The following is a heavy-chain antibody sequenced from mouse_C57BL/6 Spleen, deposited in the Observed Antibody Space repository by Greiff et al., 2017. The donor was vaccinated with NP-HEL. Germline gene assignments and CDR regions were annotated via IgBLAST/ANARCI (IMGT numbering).Heavy chain of an antibody. CDR1: GYTFPEYT. D-gene: IGHD1-1*01. V-gene: IGHV1-62-2*01. CDR2: FYPGSGSI. CDR3: ARHEGSVSSHYYAMDY. Sequence: VQRVESGAELVKPGASVKLSCKASGYTFPEYTIHWVKQRSGQGLEWIGWFYPGSGSIKYNEKFKDKATLTADKSSSTVYMELSRLTSEDSAVYFCARHEGSVSSHYYAMDYWGQGTSVTVSS. J-gene: IGHJ4*01.